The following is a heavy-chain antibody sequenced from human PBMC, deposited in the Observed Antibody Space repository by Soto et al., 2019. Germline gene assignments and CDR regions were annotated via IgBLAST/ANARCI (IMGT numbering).Heavy chain of an antibody. V-gene: IGHV5-51*01. Sequence: GESLKISCKGSGYSFTNYWIGWVREMPGKGLEWMGIIYPGDFDTRYSPSVQGQVTISADKSINTAYLQWSSLQDSDTAIYYCAIHEYHREPSPWGQGTLVTVSS. CDR2: IYPGDFDT. CDR3: AIHEYHREPSP. J-gene: IGHJ5*02. CDR1: GYSFTNYW. D-gene: IGHD3-16*02.